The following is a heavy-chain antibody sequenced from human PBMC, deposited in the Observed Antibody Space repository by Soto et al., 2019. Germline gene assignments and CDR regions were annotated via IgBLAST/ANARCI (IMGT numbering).Heavy chain of an antibody. CDR1: GFSFSTYG. J-gene: IGHJ4*02. Sequence: QVHLVESGGGVVQPGRSLRLSCAASGFSFSTYGMHWVRQAPGKGLEWVAFISNDGSNKYYADSVKGRFTISRDNSKNTLYLQVNSLRADDTSPYYCAQGLGYYCPFDYWGQGTLATVSS. V-gene: IGHV3-30*18. CDR3: AQGLGYYCPFDY. CDR2: ISNDGSNK. D-gene: IGHD1-1*01.